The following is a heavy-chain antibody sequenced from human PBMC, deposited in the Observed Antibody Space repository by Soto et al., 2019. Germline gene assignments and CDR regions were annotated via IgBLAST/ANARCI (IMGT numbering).Heavy chain of an antibody. CDR2: ISYDGSNK. CDR3: ARGPSSLNRFGY. CDR1: GFTFSSYA. D-gene: IGHD2-2*01. J-gene: IGHJ4*02. V-gene: IGHV3-30-3*01. Sequence: GGSLRLSCAASGFTFSSYAMHWVRQAPGKGLEWVAVISYDGSNKYYADSVKGRFTISRDNSKNTLYLQMNSLRAEDTAVYYCARGPSSLNRFGYCGQGPLVTVYS.